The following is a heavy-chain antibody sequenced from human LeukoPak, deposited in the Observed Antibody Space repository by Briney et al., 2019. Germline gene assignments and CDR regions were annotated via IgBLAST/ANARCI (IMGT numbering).Heavy chain of an antibody. Sequence: EASVKVSCKASGYTFTSYDINWVRQATGPRLEWMGWMNPNSGNTGYAQKFQGRVTMTRNTSISTAYMELSSLRSEDTAVYYCARGGVEQWLDLDYWGQGTLVTVSS. CDR3: ARGGVEQWLDLDY. D-gene: IGHD6-19*01. CDR2: MNPNSGNT. CDR1: GYTFTSYD. J-gene: IGHJ4*02. V-gene: IGHV1-8*01.